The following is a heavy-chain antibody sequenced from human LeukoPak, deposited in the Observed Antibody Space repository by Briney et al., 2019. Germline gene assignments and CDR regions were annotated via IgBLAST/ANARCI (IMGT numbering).Heavy chain of an antibody. CDR1: GYSINNYW. CDR3: ARFSGGSLDADFDP. V-gene: IGHV5-51*01. J-gene: IGHJ5*02. D-gene: IGHD2-15*01. CDR2: IYPADPDI. Sequence: GESLQISCKGSGYSINNYWIGWVRQMPGKGLEWMGIIYPADPDIRYSPSFQGRVTISADKSISTAYLQWSSLKASDTAMYYCARFSGGSLDADFDPWGQGTLVTVSS.